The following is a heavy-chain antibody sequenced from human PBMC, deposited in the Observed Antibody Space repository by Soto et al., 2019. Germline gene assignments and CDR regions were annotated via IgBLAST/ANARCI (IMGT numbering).Heavy chain of an antibody. D-gene: IGHD6-6*01. CDR2: INPNSGGT. CDR1: GYTFTGYY. J-gene: IGHJ4*02. Sequence: ASVKVSCKASGYTFTGYYMHWVRQAPGQGLEWMGWINPNSGGTNYAQKFQGWVTMTRDTSISTAYTELSRLRSDDTAVYYCAREVRGSSSGDYFDYWGQGTLVTVSS. CDR3: AREVRGSSSGDYFDY. V-gene: IGHV1-2*04.